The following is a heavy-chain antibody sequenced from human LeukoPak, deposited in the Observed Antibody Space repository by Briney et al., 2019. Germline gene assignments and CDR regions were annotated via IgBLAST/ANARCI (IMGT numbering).Heavy chain of an antibody. CDR3: ARGYSRAAFDI. J-gene: IGHJ3*02. D-gene: IGHD2-15*01. Sequence: GGSLRLSCAASGFTFSSYAMSWVRQAPGKGLEWVSVNSGSGGSTYYADSVKGRFTISRDNSKNTLYLQMNSLRAEDTAVYYCARGYSRAAFDIWGQGTVVAVSS. CDR1: GFTFSSYA. V-gene: IGHV3-23*01. CDR2: NSGSGGST.